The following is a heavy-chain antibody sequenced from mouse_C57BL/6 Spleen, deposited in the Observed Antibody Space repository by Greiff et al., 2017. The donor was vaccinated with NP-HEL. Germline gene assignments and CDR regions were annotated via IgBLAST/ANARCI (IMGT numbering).Heavy chain of an antibody. CDR1: GFNIKDYY. Sequence: VQLQQSGAELVKPGASVKLSCTASGFNIKDYYMHWVKQRTEQGLEWIGRIDPEDGETKYAPKFQGKATITADTSSNTAYLQLSSLTSEDTAVYYCARSPFITTVVATGFDYWGQGTTLTVSS. V-gene: IGHV14-2*01. J-gene: IGHJ2*01. D-gene: IGHD1-1*01. CDR2: IDPEDGET. CDR3: ARSPFITTVVATGFDY.